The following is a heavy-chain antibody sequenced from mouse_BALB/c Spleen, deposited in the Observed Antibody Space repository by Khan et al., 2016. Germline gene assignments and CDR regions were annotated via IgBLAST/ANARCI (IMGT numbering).Heavy chain of an antibody. D-gene: IGHD1-1*01. J-gene: IGHJ2*01. CDR1: GFDFSGYW. Sequence: EVKLLESGGGLVQPGGSLKLSCAASGFDFSGYWMSWVRQAPGKGLEWIGEINPDSSTINYAPSLKGKIIISRDNAKNTLYLRRNKVSSEDTALYYCTRLYYYGCSDYWGPGNILTVSS. V-gene: IGHV4-1*02. CDR2: INPDSSTI. CDR3: TRLYYYGCSDY.